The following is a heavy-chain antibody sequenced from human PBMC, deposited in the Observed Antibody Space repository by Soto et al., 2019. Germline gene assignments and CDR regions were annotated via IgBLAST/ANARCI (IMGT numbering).Heavy chain of an antibody. Sequence: GGSLRLSCAASGFTFSSYAMSWVRQAPGKGLEWVSAIDGGGGSTFYADSVKGRFTISRDNSKNTLYLQMNSLRADDTAVYYCAKYYYDTSTFSLDSWGQGTLVTVSS. J-gene: IGHJ4*02. CDR3: AKYYYDTSTFSLDS. CDR2: IDGGGGST. D-gene: IGHD3-22*01. CDR1: GFTFSSYA. V-gene: IGHV3-23*01.